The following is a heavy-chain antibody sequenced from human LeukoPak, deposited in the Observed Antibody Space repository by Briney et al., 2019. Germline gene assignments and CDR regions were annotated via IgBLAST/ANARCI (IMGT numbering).Heavy chain of an antibody. D-gene: IGHD3-16*02. V-gene: IGHV1-2*02. CDR2: INPNSGGT. Sequence: ASVEVSCKASGYTFTGYYMHWVRQAPGQGLGWMGWINPNSGGTNYAQKFQGRVTMTRDTSISTAYMELSRLRSDDTAVYYCARASDLYDYVWGGYRYYFDYWGQGTLVTVSS. J-gene: IGHJ4*02. CDR1: GYTFTGYY. CDR3: ARASDLYDYVWGGYRYYFDY.